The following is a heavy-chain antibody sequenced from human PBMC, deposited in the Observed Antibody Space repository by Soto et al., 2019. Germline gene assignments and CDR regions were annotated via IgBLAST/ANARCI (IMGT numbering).Heavy chain of an antibody. D-gene: IGHD3-10*01. CDR1: GGSISSYY. V-gene: IGHV4-59*01. CDR3: ASSGSYYSPGRYYYGMYI. CDR2: IYYSGST. J-gene: IGHJ6*02. Sequence: SETLSLTCTVSGGSISSYYWSWIRQPPGKGLEWIGYIYYSGSTNYNPSLKSRVTISVDTSKNQFSLKLSSVTAADTAVYYCASSGSYYSPGRYYYGMYIWGLGTTVPVSS.